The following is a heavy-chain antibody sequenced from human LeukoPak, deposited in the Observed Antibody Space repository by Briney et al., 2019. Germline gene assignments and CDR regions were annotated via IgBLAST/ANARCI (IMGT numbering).Heavy chain of an antibody. Sequence: SQTLSLTCAISGDSVSSNSAAWNWVRQSPSRGLEWLGRTYYRSKWYNDYAVSVKSRITINPDTSKSQFSLQLNSVTPEDTAVYYCARDIVVVPAATLMNYYMDVWGKGTTVTVSS. J-gene: IGHJ6*03. CDR2: TYYRSKWYN. V-gene: IGHV6-1*01. D-gene: IGHD2-2*01. CDR1: GDSVSSNSAA. CDR3: ARDIVVVPAATLMNYYMDV.